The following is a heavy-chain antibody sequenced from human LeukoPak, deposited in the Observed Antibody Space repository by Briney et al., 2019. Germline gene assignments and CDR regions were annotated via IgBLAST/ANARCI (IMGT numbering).Heavy chain of an antibody. D-gene: IGHD2-15*01. V-gene: IGHV4-61*02. J-gene: IGHJ4*02. CDR1: GGSVSGGDYH. CDR2: IYSSVSTQYSPSH. CDR3: ARDRQEGGMRVSSFEY. Sequence: SETLSLTCTVSGGSVSGGDYHWSWIRQPAGRGLEWIGRIYSSVSTQYSPSHQYNPSLKSRVTISADTSGNQFSLNLNSVTAADTALYYCARDRQEGGMRVSSFEYWGRGTPVTVSS.